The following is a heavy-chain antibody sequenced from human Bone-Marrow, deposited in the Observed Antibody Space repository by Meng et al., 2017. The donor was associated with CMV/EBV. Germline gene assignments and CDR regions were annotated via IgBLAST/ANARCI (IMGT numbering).Heavy chain of an antibody. D-gene: IGHD6-13*01. Sequence: GESLKISCAASGFTFGSNWMHWVRQAPGKGLVWVSRIYSDGSSASYADPVKGRFTISRDNAKNALYLQMNSLRAEDTAVYYCARDIAAPGYDYWGQGTPVTVSS. CDR2: IYSDGSSA. CDR1: GFTFGSNW. J-gene: IGHJ4*02. V-gene: IGHV3-74*01. CDR3: ARDIAAPGYDY.